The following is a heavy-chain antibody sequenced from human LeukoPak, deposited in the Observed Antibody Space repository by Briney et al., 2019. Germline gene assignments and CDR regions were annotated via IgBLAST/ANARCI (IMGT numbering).Heavy chain of an antibody. V-gene: IGHV1-18*01. CDR3: ARVGSYGPPLNYYYGMDV. Sequence: ASVKVSCKASGYTFTSYGISWVRQAPGQGLEWMGWISAYNGNTNYAQKLQGRVTMTTDTSTSTAYMELRSLRSDDTAVYYCARVGSYGPPLNYYYGMDVWGQGTTVTVSS. CDR2: ISAYNGNT. J-gene: IGHJ6*02. CDR1: GYTFTSYG. D-gene: IGHD5-18*01.